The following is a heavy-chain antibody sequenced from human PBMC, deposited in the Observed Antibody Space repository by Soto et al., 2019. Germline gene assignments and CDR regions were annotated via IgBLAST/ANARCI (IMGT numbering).Heavy chain of an antibody. Sequence: QVQLVQSGAEVKKPGASVKVSCKASGYTFTSYYMHWVRQAPGQGLEWMGLINPSGGSTSYEQKFQDRVTMTRDTSTSTVCTERSGLGSGDPAVYYCARVGGSVTIDYWGQGTLVTVSS. D-gene: IGHD3-16*01. CDR3: ARVGGSVTIDY. V-gene: IGHV1-46*03. J-gene: IGHJ4*02. CDR2: INPSGGST. CDR1: GYTFTSYY.